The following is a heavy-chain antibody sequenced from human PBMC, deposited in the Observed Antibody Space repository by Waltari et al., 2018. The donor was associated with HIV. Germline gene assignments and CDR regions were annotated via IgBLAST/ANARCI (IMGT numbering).Heavy chain of an antibody. Sequence: EVQLVESGVGFIQPGGSVTLSFAASGFPVSSQHLRWGRQAPGKVVGVVSVIDSGGSTYYADSVKGRFTISRDNSKNTLYLQMNSLRAEDTAVYYCARGKDYGDYGGVAFDIWGQGTMVTVSS. V-gene: IGHV3-53*01. D-gene: IGHD4-17*01. CDR1: GFPVSSQH. CDR3: ARGKDYGDYGGVAFDI. J-gene: IGHJ3*02. CDR2: IDSGGST.